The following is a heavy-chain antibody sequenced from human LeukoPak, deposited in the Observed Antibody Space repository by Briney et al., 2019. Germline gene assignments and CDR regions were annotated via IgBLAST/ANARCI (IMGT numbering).Heavy chain of an antibody. CDR3: ARGSPGYSSWFDP. V-gene: IGHV1-69*13. D-gene: IGHD6-13*01. CDR2: IIPIFGTA. Sequence: ASVKVSCKASGCTFSSYAISWVRQAPGQGLEWMGGIIPIFGTANYAQKFQGRVTITADESTSTAYMELSSLRSEDTAVYYCARGSPGYSSWFDPWGQGTLVAVSS. CDR1: GCTFSSYA. J-gene: IGHJ5*02.